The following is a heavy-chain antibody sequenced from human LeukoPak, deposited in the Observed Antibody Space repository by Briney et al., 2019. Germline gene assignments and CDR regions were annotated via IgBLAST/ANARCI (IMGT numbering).Heavy chain of an antibody. CDR1: GFTFSSYA. Sequence: PGGSLRLSCAASGFTFSSYAMHWVRQAPGKGLEWVAVISYDGSNKYYADSVKGRFTISRDNSKNMLYLQMNSLRAEDTAVYYCARRGPLSLFDYWGQGTLVTVSS. CDR2: ISYDGSNK. D-gene: IGHD1-26*01. V-gene: IGHV3-30-3*01. J-gene: IGHJ4*02. CDR3: ARRGPLSLFDY.